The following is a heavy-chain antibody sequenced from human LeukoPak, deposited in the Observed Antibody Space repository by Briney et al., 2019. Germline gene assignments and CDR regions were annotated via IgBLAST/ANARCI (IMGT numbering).Heavy chain of an antibody. Sequence: PSETLSLTCAVSGGSISSSNWWSWVRQPPGKGLEWIGEIYHSGSTNYNPSLKSRVTISVDKSKNQFSLKLNSVTAADTAVYYCARAYCGGDCYPNDAFDIWGQGTMVTVSS. CDR1: GGSISSSNW. CDR3: ARAYCGGDCYPNDAFDI. V-gene: IGHV4-4*02. CDR2: IYHSGST. J-gene: IGHJ3*02. D-gene: IGHD2-21*02.